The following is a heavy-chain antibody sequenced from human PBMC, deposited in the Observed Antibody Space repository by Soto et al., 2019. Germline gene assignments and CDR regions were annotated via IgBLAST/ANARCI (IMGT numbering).Heavy chain of an antibody. CDR2: ISKGGVIS. Sequence: EMRLLESGGGLIQPGGSLRLSCAAAGDTINNYAMTWVRQAPGKGLEWVSTISKGGVISYYTDSVKGRFTVSRVNSKETLYLQVASLGAEDADLDYCAREMRLGSATDVLDMWGQGTMVTVFS. D-gene: IGHD1-26*01. CDR1: GDTINNYA. V-gene: IGHV3-23*01. J-gene: IGHJ3*02. CDR3: AREMRLGSATDVLDM.